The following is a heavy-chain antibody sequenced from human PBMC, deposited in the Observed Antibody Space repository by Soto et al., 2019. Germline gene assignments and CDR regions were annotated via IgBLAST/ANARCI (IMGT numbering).Heavy chain of an antibody. Sequence: QVHLVQSGAEVKKPGASVKVSCKGSGYTFTSYGITWVRQAPGQGLEWMGWISAHNVNTDYAQKLQGRVAVPRDTSTSTAYMELRSLRSDDTAVYYCARGRYGDYWGQGALVTVSS. CDR1: GYTFTSYG. CDR2: ISAHNVNT. V-gene: IGHV1-18*01. CDR3: ARGRYGDY. D-gene: IGHD1-1*01. J-gene: IGHJ4*02.